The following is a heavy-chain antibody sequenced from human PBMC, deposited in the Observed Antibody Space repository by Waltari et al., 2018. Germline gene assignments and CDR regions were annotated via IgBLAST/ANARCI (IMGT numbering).Heavy chain of an antibody. CDR3: ARGVTGTRGYYGMDV. Sequence: QVQLVQSGAEVKKPGASVKVSCKASGYTFTSYSMHLVRQAPGHRREWMGWSNVGNGNTKYPQKFQGRVTITRETSASTAYMELSSLRSEDTAVYYCARGVTGTRGYYGMDVWGQGTTVTVSS. D-gene: IGHD1-20*01. J-gene: IGHJ6*02. CDR2: SNVGNGNT. CDR1: GYTFTSYS. V-gene: IGHV1-3*01.